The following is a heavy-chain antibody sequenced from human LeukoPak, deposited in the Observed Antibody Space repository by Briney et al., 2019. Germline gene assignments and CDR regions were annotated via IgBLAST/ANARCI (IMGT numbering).Heavy chain of an antibody. Sequence: SETLSLTCTVSGGSINSYFWTWIRQPPGKGLEWIGYISDSGSTNYNPSLKSRVTLSVDSSNTEFSLRLNSVTAADTAVYYCARVFRGAETSNWFDPWGQGTPVTVSS. CDR2: ISDSGST. D-gene: IGHD3-3*01. V-gene: IGHV4-59*01. CDR3: ARVFRGAETSNWFDP. J-gene: IGHJ5*02. CDR1: GGSINSYF.